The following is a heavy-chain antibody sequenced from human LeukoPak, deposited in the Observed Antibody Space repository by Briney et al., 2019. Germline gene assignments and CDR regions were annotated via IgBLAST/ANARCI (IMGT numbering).Heavy chain of an antibody. CDR2: INPSGGST. Sequence: ASVKVSCKASGYTFTSYYMHWVRQAPGQGLEWMGIINPSGGSTSYAQKFQGRVTMTRNTSISTAYMELSSLRSEDTAVYYCARGPLGDPSDYWGQGTLVTVSS. CDR3: ARGPLGDPSDY. V-gene: IGHV1-46*01. J-gene: IGHJ4*02. CDR1: GYTFTSYY.